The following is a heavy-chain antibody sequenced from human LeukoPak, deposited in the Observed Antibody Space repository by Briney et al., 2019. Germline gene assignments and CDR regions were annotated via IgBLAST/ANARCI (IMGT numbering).Heavy chain of an antibody. CDR2: IKQDGSEK. CDR1: GFTFSSYW. D-gene: IGHD3-10*01. V-gene: IGHV3-7*04. Sequence: GGSLRLSCAASGFTFSSYWMSWVRPAPGKGLEGVANIKQDGSEKYYVDSVKGRFTISRDNAKNSLYLQMNSLRAEDTAVYYCARDIDYYGSGSLFDYWGQGTLVTVSS. CDR3: ARDIDYYGSGSLFDY. J-gene: IGHJ4*02.